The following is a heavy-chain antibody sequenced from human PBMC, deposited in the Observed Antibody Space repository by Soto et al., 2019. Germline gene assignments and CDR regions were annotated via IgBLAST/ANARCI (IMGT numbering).Heavy chain of an antibody. CDR2: INAGNGNT. CDR1: GYTFTSYA. J-gene: IGHJ5*02. Sequence: QVQLVQSGAEEKKPGASVKVSCKASGYTFTSYAMHWVRQAPGQRLEWMGWINAGNGNTKYSQKFQGRVTITRDTAASTADMERSSLRSEDTAVYYCAGGGGWYVWFDPWGQGTLVTVSS. CDR3: AGGGGWYVWFDP. D-gene: IGHD6-19*01. V-gene: IGHV1-3*05.